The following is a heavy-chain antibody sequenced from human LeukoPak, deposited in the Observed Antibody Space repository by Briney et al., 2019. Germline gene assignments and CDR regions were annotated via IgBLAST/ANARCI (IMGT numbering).Heavy chain of an antibody. V-gene: IGHV4-34*01. Sequence: SETLSLTCAVYGGSFSGYYWSWIRQPPGKGLEWIGEINHSGSTNYNPSLKSRVTISVDTSKNQFSLKLSSVTAADTAVYYCARQYSVLRYFDWLLSPGYFDYWGQGTLVTVSS. D-gene: IGHD3-9*01. J-gene: IGHJ4*02. CDR1: GGSFSGYY. CDR2: INHSGST. CDR3: ARQYSVLRYFDWLLSPGYFDY.